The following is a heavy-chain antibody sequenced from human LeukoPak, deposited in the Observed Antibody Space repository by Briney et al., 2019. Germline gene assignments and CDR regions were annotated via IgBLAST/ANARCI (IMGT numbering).Heavy chain of an antibody. J-gene: IGHJ6*02. CDR1: GGSFSGHY. D-gene: IGHD3-16*01. Sequence: SETLSLTCAVYGGSFSGHYWSWIRQPPGKGLEWIGEINHSGSTNYNPSLKSRVTISVDTSKNQFSLKLSSVTAADTAVYYCASGEFQPDLPNYYYYYGMDVWGQGTTVTVSS. V-gene: IGHV4-34*01. CDR2: INHSGST. CDR3: ASGEFQPDLPNYYYYYGMDV.